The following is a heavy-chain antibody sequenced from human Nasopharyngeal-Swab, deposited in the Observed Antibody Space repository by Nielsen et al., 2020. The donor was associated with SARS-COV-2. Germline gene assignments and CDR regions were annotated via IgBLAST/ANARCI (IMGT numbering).Heavy chain of an antibody. CDR3: ARDTATAMGYYYGMDV. CDR1: GFTFSDYY. J-gene: IGHJ6*02. V-gene: IGHV3-11*01. Sequence: GGSLRLSCAASGFTFSDYYMSWIRQAPGQGLEWVSYISSSGSTIYYADSVKGRFTISRDNAKNSLYLQMNSLRAEDTAVYYCARDTATAMGYYYGMDVWGQGTTVTVSS. CDR2: ISSSGSTI. D-gene: IGHD5-18*01.